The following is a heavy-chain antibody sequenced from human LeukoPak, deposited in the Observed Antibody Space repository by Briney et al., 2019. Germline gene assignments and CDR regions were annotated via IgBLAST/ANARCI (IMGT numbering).Heavy chain of an antibody. V-gene: IGHV1-2*04. CDR2: INPNSGGT. Sequence: ASVKVSCKASGYTFTGYYMHWVRQAPGQGLEWMGWINPNSGGTNYAQKFQGWVTMTRDTSISTAYMELSRLRSDDTAVYYCARDRSYYDFWSGYYTSYYGMDVWGQGTTVTVSS. CDR3: ARDRSYYDFWSGYYTSYYGMDV. CDR1: GYTFTGYY. J-gene: IGHJ6*02. D-gene: IGHD3-3*01.